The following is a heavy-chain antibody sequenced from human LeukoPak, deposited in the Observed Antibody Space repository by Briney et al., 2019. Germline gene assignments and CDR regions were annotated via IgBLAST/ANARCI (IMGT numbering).Heavy chain of an antibody. Sequence: ASVKVSCKASGYTFTNYGITWVRQAPGQGLEWMGWINANNGDTNYAQNLQGRVTMTRDTSTSTAYTELRSLRSDDTAVYYCARGPIAAAGDYWGQGTLVTVSS. CDR2: INANNGDT. D-gene: IGHD6-13*01. V-gene: IGHV1-18*01. J-gene: IGHJ4*02. CDR1: GYTFTNYG. CDR3: ARGPIAAAGDY.